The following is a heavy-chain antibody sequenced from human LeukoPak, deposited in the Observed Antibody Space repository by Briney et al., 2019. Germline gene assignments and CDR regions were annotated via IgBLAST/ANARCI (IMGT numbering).Heavy chain of an antibody. CDR1: GGSFSGYY. V-gene: IGHV4-34*01. D-gene: IGHD3-22*01. J-gene: IGHJ6*02. Sequence: SETLSLTCAVYGGSFSGYYWSWIRQPPGKGLEWLGEINHSGSTNYNPSLKSRVTISVDTSKNQFSQKLSSVTAADTAVYYCARAYYDSSGYYYYYYGMDVWGQGTTVTVSS. CDR3: ARAYYDSSGYYYYYYGMDV. CDR2: INHSGST.